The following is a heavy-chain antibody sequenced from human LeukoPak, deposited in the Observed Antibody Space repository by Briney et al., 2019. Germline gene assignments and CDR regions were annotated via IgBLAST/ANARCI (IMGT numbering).Heavy chain of an antibody. J-gene: IGHJ4*02. D-gene: IGHD5-18*01. Sequence: SETLSLTCTVSGGSISSYYWSWIRQPPGKGLEWIGYIYYSGSTNYNPSLKSRVTISVDTSKNQFSLKLSSVTAADTAVYYCARLGWTAVGNYWGQGTLLTVSS. CDR3: ARLGWTAVGNY. CDR2: IYYSGST. CDR1: GGSISSYY. V-gene: IGHV4-59*01.